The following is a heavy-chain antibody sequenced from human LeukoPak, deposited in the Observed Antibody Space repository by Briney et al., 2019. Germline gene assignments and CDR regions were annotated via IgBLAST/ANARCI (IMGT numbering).Heavy chain of an antibody. CDR1: GFTFFNAW. Sequence: GGSLRLSCAASGFTFFNAWMSWVRQAPGKGLEWVSSIFPSGGEIHYADSVRGRFTISRDNSKSTLSLQMNSLRAEDTAIYYCATYRQVLLPFESWGQGTLVTVSS. V-gene: IGHV3-23*01. D-gene: IGHD2-8*02. J-gene: IGHJ4*02. CDR2: IFPSGGEI. CDR3: ATYRQVLLPFES.